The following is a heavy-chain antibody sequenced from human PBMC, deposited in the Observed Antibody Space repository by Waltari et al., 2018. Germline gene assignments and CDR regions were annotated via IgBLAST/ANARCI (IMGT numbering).Heavy chain of an antibody. CDR1: GGSSQTSY. J-gene: IGHJ1*01. CDR2: VDYAGRT. Sequence: GGSSQTSYWSWIRQPPEKGLEWIGYVDYAGRTDYNPTLESRVSMSLDTSKNHFSLKVTSVTAADTAVYYCARVGVAVAGAEYFQHWGRGTLVTVSS. D-gene: IGHD6-19*01. V-gene: IGHV4-59*01. CDR3: ARVGVAVAGAEYFQH.